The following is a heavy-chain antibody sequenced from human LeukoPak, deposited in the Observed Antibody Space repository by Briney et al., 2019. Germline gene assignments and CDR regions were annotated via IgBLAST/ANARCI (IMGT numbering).Heavy chain of an antibody. CDR1: GYSISSGYY. D-gene: IGHD6-6*01. J-gene: IGHJ4*02. V-gene: IGHV4-38-2*01. CDR2: NYHSGST. CDR3: ARQEYSSSRDY. Sequence: PSETLSLTCAVSGYSISSGYYWGWIRQPPGKGLEWIGSNYHSGSTYYNPSLKSRVTISVDTSKNQFSLKLSSVTAADTAVYYCARQEYSSSRDYWGQGTLVTVSS.